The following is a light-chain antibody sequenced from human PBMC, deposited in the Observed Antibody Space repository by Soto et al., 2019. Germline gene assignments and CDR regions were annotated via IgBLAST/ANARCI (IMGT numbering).Light chain of an antibody. CDR3: TSYTTNSALPI. Sequence: QSALTQPPSASGTPGQRVTISCSGSSSNIETNTVDWYQHLPGTAPKVLIFNNNQRPSGVPDRFSGSKSGTSASLAISGLQSEDEADYYCTSYTTNSALPIFGGGTKLTVL. CDR1: SSNIETNT. J-gene: IGLJ2*01. CDR2: NNN. V-gene: IGLV1-44*01.